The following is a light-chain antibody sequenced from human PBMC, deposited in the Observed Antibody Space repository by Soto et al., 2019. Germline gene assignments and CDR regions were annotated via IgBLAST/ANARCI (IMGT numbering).Light chain of an antibody. CDR1: QYVKNTF. Sequence: VLTQSPGTLSLSPGERATLSCRASQYVKNTFLAWYQQKPVQAPRLLIYGASSRATGIPDRFSGSGSGTDFTLNISILEPEDFSVYYCQQYSASPYTFGQGTKLEIK. CDR2: GAS. CDR3: QQYSASPYT. V-gene: IGKV3-20*01. J-gene: IGKJ2*01.